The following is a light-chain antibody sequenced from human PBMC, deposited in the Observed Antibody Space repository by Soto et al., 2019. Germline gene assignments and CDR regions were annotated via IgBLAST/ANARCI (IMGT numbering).Light chain of an antibody. CDR2: GAS. CDR1: QGISNW. CDR3: QQTNTFLPLT. J-gene: IGKJ4*01. Sequence: DIPMTQSPSSVSASVGDRVTITCRASQGISNWLAWYQQQPGKAPKLLIYGASSLQSGVPSRFSGGGSGTHLTLIISSLQPEDFATYYCQQTNTFLPLTFGGGTKVEI. V-gene: IGKV1-12*01.